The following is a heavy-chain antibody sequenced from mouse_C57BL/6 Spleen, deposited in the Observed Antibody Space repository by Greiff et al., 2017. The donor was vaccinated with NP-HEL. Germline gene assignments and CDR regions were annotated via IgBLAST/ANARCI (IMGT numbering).Heavy chain of an antibody. Sequence: VKLMESGPGLVAPSPSLSITCTVSGFSLNSYGVSWVRQPPGKGLEWLGLIWRDGGTTYHSALLSRLSISKDNSKSQAFLKLNSLQTNDTATDYGAKLFSTVVAFEDWGKGTTLTVAS. CDR3: AKLFSTVVAFED. CDR1: GFSLNSYG. CDR2: IWRDGGT. J-gene: IGHJ2*01. D-gene: IGHD1-1*01. V-gene: IGHV2-3*01.